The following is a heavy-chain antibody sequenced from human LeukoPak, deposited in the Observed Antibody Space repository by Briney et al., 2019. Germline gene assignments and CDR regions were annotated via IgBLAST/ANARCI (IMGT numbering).Heavy chain of an antibody. J-gene: IGHJ6*03. CDR1: GGSISSGSYD. Sequence: SQTLSLTCTVSGGSISSGSYDWSWIRQPAGKGLEWIGRIYTSGSTNYNPSLKSRVTISVDTSKNQFSLKLSSVTAADTAVYYCARDFKGDYYYYYMDVWGKGTTVTVSS. CDR3: ARDFKGDYYYYYMDV. CDR2: IYTSGST. V-gene: IGHV4-61*02.